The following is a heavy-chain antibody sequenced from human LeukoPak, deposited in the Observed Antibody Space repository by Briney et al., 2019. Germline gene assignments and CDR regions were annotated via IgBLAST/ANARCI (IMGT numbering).Heavy chain of an antibody. Sequence: GGSLRLSCATSGFNFDQYAMFWVRQAPGKGLEWVTGITWNSGTIAYADPVKGRFTISRDNAKSSLYLQMNSLRTEDTALYYCVRSVGSDWGHFDFRGQGTPVTVSS. CDR1: GFNFDQYA. CDR3: VRSVGSDWGHFDF. D-gene: IGHD7-27*01. CDR2: ITWNSGTI. J-gene: IGHJ4*02. V-gene: IGHV3-9*01.